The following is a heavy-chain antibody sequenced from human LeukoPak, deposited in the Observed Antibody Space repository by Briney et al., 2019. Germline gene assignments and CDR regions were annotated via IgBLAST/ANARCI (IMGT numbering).Heavy chain of an antibody. CDR3: AKAPTSTGGRNWFDP. CDR2: ISGSGGST. CDR1: GFTFSYYA. V-gene: IGHV3-23*01. Sequence: GGSLRLSCAASGFTFSYYAMSWVRQAPGKGLEWVSVISGSGGSTYYADSVKGRFTISRDNSKNTLYLQMNSLRAEDTAVYYCAKAPTSTGGRNWFDPWGQGTLVTVSS. J-gene: IGHJ5*02. D-gene: IGHD7-27*01.